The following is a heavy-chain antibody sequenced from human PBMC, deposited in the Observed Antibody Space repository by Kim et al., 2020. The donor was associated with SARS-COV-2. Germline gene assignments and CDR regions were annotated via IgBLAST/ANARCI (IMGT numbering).Heavy chain of an antibody. Sequence: SETLSLTCTVSGYSISSGYYWGWIRQPPGKGLEWIGSIYHSGSTYYNPSLKSRVTISVDTAKNQFSLKLSSVTAADTAVYYCASSPLSDYYGSGSYYDAFDIWGQGKMVTVSS. CDR1: GYSISSGYY. D-gene: IGHD3-10*01. V-gene: IGHV4-38-2*02. CDR3: ASSPLSDYYGSGSYYDAFDI. CDR2: IYHSGST. J-gene: IGHJ3*02.